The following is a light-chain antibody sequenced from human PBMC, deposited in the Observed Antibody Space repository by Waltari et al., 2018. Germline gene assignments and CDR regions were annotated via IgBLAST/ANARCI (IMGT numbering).Light chain of an antibody. CDR2: EFP. J-gene: IGLJ2*01. CDR3: CSYAGTTIYVL. CDR1: SSYLGNYNL. V-gene: IGLV2-23*02. Sequence: QSALTQPASVAGSPGQSFTFSCTGTSSYLGNYNLFSCYQRQSGKAPKLMIYEFPKRPSGVSDRFSGSKSGNTASLTISGLQAEDEADYYCCSYAGTTIYVLFGGGTKLTVL.